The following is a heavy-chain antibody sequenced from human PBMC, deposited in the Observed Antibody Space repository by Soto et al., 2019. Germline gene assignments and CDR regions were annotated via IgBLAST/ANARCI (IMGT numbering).Heavy chain of an antibody. Sequence: GASVKVSCKISGHTLTEFSIHWVRQAPGKGLEWMGGIIPIFGTANYAQKFQGRVTITADESTSTAYMELSSLRSEDTAVYYCARGDLEYKTYGMDVWGQGTTVTVS. CDR3: ARGDLEYKTYGMDV. CDR2: IIPIFGTA. V-gene: IGHV1-69*13. CDR1: GHTLTEFS. J-gene: IGHJ6*02. D-gene: IGHD1-1*01.